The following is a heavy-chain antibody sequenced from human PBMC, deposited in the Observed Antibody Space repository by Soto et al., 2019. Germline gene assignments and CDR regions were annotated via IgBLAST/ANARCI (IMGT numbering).Heavy chain of an antibody. CDR3: ARDGPLSSPTSGWFDP. J-gene: IGHJ5*02. V-gene: IGHV3-7*03. D-gene: IGHD2-2*01. Sequence: EVQVVESGGGLVQPGGSLRLSCVASGFTFSSYWMSWVRQAPGKGLEWVANIKQDGNERHYMDSVKGRFTISRDNAKNSLYLIMNGLKTEDTAMYYCARDGPLSSPTSGWFDPWGQGTLVIVSS. CDR2: IKQDGNER. CDR1: GFTFSSYW.